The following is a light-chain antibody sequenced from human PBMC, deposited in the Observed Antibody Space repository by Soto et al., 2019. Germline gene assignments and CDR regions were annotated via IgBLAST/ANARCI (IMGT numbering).Light chain of an antibody. Sequence: EIVMTQSPATLSVSPGERATLSCRSSQSVSSNLAWYQQKPGQAPRLLIYGASTRVTGIPARFSGSGSGTEFTLTIRSLQSEDFAVYYCQQYNNWPRTFGQGTKVEIK. CDR2: GAS. V-gene: IGKV3-15*01. CDR1: QSVSSN. J-gene: IGKJ1*01. CDR3: QQYNNWPRT.